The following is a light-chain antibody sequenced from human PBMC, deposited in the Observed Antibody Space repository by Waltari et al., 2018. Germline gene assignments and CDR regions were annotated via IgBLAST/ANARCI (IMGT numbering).Light chain of an antibody. CDR2: DAS. J-gene: IGKJ1*01. Sequence: IVMTQSPGTLSLPPGERATLSCTASQSLSISYLAWYQQKAGQAPRLLIYDASIRAAGIPDRFTGSYSGTKLTLTINRLEPEDSAMYYCQHFGASPTFGQGTKVDI. CDR3: QHFGASPT. V-gene: IGKV3-20*01. CDR1: QSLSISY.